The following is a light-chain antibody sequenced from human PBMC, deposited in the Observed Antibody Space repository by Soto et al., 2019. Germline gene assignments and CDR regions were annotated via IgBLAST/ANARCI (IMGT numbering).Light chain of an antibody. CDR1: MRDVGAYNL. CDR2: EVR. V-gene: IGLV2-14*01. Sequence: QSLLTQPASVSGSAGQSITISCSGTMRDVGAYNLVSWYQQHPGTAPKLIIYEVRNRPSGISSRFSGSRSGNTASLTISGLQSEDEGDYYCSAYPARRTLGVGRGTKVTVL. J-gene: IGLJ2*01. CDR3: SAYPARRTLG.